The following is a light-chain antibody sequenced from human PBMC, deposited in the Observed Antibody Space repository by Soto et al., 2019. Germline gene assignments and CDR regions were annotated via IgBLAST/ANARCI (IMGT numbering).Light chain of an antibody. CDR1: QSVSSNF. J-gene: IGKJ1*01. Sequence: EIVLTQSPGTLSLSPGERATLSCRASQSVSSNFLAWYQQKPGQAPRLLIYGASSRATGIPDRFSGSGSGTDFTLNISRLEPEDFAVYYCQQYGSAPWTFGQGTTLKIK. CDR3: QQYGSAPWT. CDR2: GAS. V-gene: IGKV3-20*01.